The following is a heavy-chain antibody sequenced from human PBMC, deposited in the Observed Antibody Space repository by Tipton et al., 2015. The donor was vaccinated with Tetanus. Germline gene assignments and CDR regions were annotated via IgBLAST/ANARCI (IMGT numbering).Heavy chain of an antibody. V-gene: IGHV4-61*05. J-gene: IGHJ4*02. CDR3: ARHTNFWSGYYIVY. CDR2: IYYSGST. CDR1: GFSVSSSAYY. D-gene: IGHD3-3*01. Sequence: LRLSCSVSGFSVSSSAYYWGWIRQPPGKGLEWIGYIYYSGSTNYNPSLKSRVTISVDTSKNQFSLKLSSVTAADTAVYYCARHTNFWSGYYIVYWGQGTLVTVSS.